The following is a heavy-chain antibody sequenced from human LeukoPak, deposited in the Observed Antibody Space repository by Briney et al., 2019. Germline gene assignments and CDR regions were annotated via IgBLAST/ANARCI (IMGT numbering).Heavy chain of an antibody. D-gene: IGHD2-2*01. CDR1: GGSISSSSYY. J-gene: IGHJ4*02. V-gene: IGHV4-39*01. CDR3: ARSGDCSSTSCYDY. CDR2: VYYSGST. Sequence: SETLSLTCTVSGGSISSSSYYWGWVRQPPGKGLEWIGSVYYSGSTYYNPSLKSRVTISVDTSNNQFSLKLSSVTAADTAVYYCARSGDCSSTSCYDYWGQGTLATVSS.